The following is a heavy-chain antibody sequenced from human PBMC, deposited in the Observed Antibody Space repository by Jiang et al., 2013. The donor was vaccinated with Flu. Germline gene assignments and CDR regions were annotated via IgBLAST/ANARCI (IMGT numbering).Heavy chain of an antibody. CDR2: ISGSGDAT. V-gene: IGHV3-23*01. Sequence: GSLRLSCSVSGFTFSSYAMNWVRQASGKGLEWVSGISGSGDATYYADSVKGRFTISRDNSKNTLYLQMNSLRAEDTAIYYCSPRYGGQGTLVTVSS. J-gene: IGHJ4*02. CDR1: GFTFSSYA. CDR3: SPRY.